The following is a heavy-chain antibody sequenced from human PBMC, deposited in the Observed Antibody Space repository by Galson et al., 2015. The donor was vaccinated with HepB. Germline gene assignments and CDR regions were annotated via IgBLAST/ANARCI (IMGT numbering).Heavy chain of an antibody. J-gene: IGHJ2*01. CDR2: ISAYNGNT. CDR3: ARVGCSSTSCYRERRRYFDL. CDR1: GYTFTSYG. D-gene: IGHD2-2*02. V-gene: IGHV1-18*01. Sequence: SVKVSCKASGYTFTSYGISWVRQAPGQGLEWMGWISAYNGNTNYAQKLQGRVTMTTDTSTSTAYMELRSLRSEDTAVYYCARVGCSSTSCYRERRRYFDLWGRGTLVTVSS.